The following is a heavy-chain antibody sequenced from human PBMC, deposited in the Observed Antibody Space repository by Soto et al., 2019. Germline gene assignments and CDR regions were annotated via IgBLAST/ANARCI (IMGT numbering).Heavy chain of an antibody. CDR3: ASLSAAGRENGMDV. V-gene: IGHV4-4*02. CDR2: IYHSGST. CDR1: GGSISSSDW. Sequence: TSETLSLTCAVSGGSISSSDWWSWVRQPPGKGLEWIGEIYHSGSTNYNPSLKSRVTISVDKSKNQFSLKLSSVTAADTAVYYCASLSAAGRENGMDVWGQGTTVTVSS. D-gene: IGHD6-13*01. J-gene: IGHJ6*02.